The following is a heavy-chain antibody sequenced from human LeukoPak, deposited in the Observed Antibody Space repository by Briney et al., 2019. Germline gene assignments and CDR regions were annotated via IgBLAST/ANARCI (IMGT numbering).Heavy chain of an antibody. D-gene: IGHD3-22*01. CDR2: AYFKAKWYN. CDR1: RDSVSSNNAA. V-gene: IGHV6-1*01. CDR3: ARGTYYDSSGYYYGFYYFDY. J-gene: IGHJ4*02. Sequence: SETLSLTCAIPRDSVSSNNAAWEWVRQSPTGGLEWLGRAYFKAKWYNDYAVSVKSRITFNPDTSKNQFSLQLNSVTPEDTAVYYCARGTYYDSSGYYYGFYYFDYWGQGTLVTVSS.